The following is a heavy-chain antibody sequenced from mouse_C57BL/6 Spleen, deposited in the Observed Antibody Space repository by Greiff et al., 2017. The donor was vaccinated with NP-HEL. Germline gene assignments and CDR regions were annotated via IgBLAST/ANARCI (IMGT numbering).Heavy chain of an antibody. J-gene: IGHJ3*01. Sequence: QVQLQQSGAELARPGASVKMSCKASGYTFTSYTMHWVKQRPGQGLEWIGYINPSSGYTKYNQKFKDKATLTADKSSSTAYMQLSSLTSEDAAVYYCGGQCGPDCFAYWGQGTLVTVSA. CDR2: INPSSGYT. CDR1: GYTFTSYT. CDR3: GGQCGPDCFAY. V-gene: IGHV1-4*01. D-gene: IGHD6-1*01.